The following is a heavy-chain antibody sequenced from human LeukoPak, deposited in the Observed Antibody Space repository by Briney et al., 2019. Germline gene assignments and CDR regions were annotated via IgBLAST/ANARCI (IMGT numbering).Heavy chain of an antibody. V-gene: IGHV3-23*01. J-gene: IGHJ4*02. Sequence: GSLRLSCAASGFTFSSYSMSWVRQAPGKGLEWVSAISGSGGSTYYADSVKGRFTISRDNSKNTLYLQMNSLRAEDTAVYYCAKDRAYYDFWSALDYWGQGTLVTVSS. CDR2: ISGSGGST. CDR3: AKDRAYYDFWSALDY. CDR1: GFTFSSYS. D-gene: IGHD3-3*01.